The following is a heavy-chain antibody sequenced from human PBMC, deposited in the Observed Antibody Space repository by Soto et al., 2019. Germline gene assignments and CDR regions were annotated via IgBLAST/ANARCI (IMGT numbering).Heavy chain of an antibody. CDR1: GFIFRNYW. V-gene: IGHV3-7*01. CDR2: IKDDGSDI. Sequence: GGSLRLSCAASGFIFRNYWMSWVRQAPGKGLEWVAHIKDDGSDIHYVDSVKDRFTVSRDNAKSSLILQMNSLRTEDTAVYYCATTLTTSAEYFQHWGQGTPVTVSS. J-gene: IGHJ1*01. D-gene: IGHD3-16*01. CDR3: ATTLTTSAEYFQH.